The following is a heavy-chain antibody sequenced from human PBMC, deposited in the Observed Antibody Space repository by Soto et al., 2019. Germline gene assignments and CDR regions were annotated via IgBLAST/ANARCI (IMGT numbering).Heavy chain of an antibody. J-gene: IGHJ3*02. CDR3: ARTYDNSGPNSGGYAFDI. D-gene: IGHD3-22*01. V-gene: IGHV4-59*01. CDR1: GDSINTYY. Sequence: SETLSLTCTVSGDSINTYYWSWIRQPPGKGLEWIAYFYKSGTTNYNPSLKSRVTISVDTSNNQFSLKLSSVTAADTAVYYCARTYDNSGPNSGGYAFDIWGQGTMVTVSS. CDR2: FYKSGTT.